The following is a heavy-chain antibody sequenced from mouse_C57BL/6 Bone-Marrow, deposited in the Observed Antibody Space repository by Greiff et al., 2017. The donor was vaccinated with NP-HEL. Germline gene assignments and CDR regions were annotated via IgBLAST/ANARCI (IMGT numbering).Heavy chain of an antibody. D-gene: IGHD4-1*01. CDR2: IYIGNGYT. Sequence: VQLQQSGAELVRPGSSVKLSCKTSGYTFTSYGINWVKQRPGQGLEWIGYIYIGNGYTEYNEKFKGKATLTSDTSSSTAHMQLRSLTSEDSAIFFCARLGGCDGFGFAYWGRGTLVTVSA. CDR3: ARLGGCDGFGFAY. V-gene: IGHV1-58*01. J-gene: IGHJ3*01. CDR1: GYTFTSYG.